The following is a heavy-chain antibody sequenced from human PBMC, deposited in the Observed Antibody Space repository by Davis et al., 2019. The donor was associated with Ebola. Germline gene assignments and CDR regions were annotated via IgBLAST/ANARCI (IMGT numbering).Heavy chain of an antibody. V-gene: IGHV3-74*01. D-gene: IGHD1-26*01. Sequence: GESLKISCAASGFTFSSYWMHWVRQAPGKGLVWVSRINSDGSSTSYADSVKGRFTISRDNAKNSLYLQMNSLRAEDTALYYCAKGLLGRATAGFDPWGQGTLVTVSS. CDR2: INSDGSST. J-gene: IGHJ5*02. CDR1: GFTFSSYW. CDR3: AKGLLGRATAGFDP.